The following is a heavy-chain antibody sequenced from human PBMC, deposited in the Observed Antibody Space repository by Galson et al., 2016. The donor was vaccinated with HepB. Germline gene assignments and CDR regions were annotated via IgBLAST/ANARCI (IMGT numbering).Heavy chain of an antibody. V-gene: IGHV3-21*01. CDR3: ARSVGWYFDV. Sequence: SLRLSCAASGFTFDNYTMNWLRQAPGKGLEWVSSVSHSSTYVYYADSVQGRFTISRDNAKNSLYLKMNSLRVEDTAVFYCARSVGWYFDVWGRGTLVTVSS. CDR1: GFTFDNYT. CDR2: VSHSSTYV. J-gene: IGHJ2*01.